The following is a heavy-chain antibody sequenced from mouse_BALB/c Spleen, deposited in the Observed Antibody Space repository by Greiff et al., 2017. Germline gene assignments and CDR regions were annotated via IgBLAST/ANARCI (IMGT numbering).Heavy chain of an antibody. Sequence: VKLVESGPGLVAPSQSLSITCTVSGFSLTSYGVHWVRQPPGKGLEWLGVIWAGGSTNYNSALMSRLSISTDNSKCQVFLKMNSLQTDDTAMYYCAGEGMGEGPRPRCAYWGQGILVTVSA. J-gene: IGHJ3*01. CDR3: AGEGMGEGPRPRCAY. D-gene: IGHD2-3*01. CDR2: IWAGGST. CDR1: GFSLTSYG. V-gene: IGHV2-9*02.